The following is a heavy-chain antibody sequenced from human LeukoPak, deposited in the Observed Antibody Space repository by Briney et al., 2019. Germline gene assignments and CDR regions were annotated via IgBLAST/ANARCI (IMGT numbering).Heavy chain of an antibody. CDR3: ARGATVVTADY. D-gene: IGHD4-23*01. V-gene: IGHV3-30-3*01. J-gene: IGHJ4*02. CDR2: ISYDGSNK. Sequence: GGSLRLSCAASGFTFSSYAMRWVRQAPGKGLEWVAVISYDGSNKYYADSVKGRFTISRDNSKNTLYLQMNSLRAEDTAVYYCARGATVVTADYWGQGTLVTVSS. CDR1: GFTFSSYA.